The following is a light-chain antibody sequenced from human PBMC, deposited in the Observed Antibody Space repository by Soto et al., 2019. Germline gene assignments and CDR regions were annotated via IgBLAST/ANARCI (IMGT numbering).Light chain of an antibody. Sequence: QSALTQPASLSGSPGQSITISCTGTSSDIGAYDYVSWFQQHPGKAPKPMLSEVNNRPSGVSNRFSGPKSGNTAYLTISGLQVEDEAEYFCLSFPTTSTHVFGTGTEVTVL. CDR3: LSFPTTSTHV. CDR2: EVN. J-gene: IGLJ1*01. CDR1: SSDIGAYDY. V-gene: IGLV2-14*01.